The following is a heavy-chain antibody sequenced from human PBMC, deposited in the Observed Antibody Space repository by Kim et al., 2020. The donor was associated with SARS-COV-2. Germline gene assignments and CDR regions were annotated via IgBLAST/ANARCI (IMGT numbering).Heavy chain of an antibody. CDR3: ARVGYSSGWYYLYGMDV. CDR2: IYLSGST. CDR1: GGSISSSNW. D-gene: IGHD6-19*01. V-gene: IGHV4-4*02. J-gene: IGHJ6*02. Sequence: SETLSLTCAVSGGSISSSNWWSWVRQPPGKGLEWIGEIYLSGSTNYNPSLKSRVTISVDKSKNQFSLKLSSVTAADTAVYYCARVGYSSGWYYLYGMDVWGQGTTVTVSS.